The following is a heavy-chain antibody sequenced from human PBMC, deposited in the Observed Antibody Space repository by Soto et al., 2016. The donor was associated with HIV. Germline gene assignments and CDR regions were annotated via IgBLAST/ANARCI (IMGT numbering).Heavy chain of an antibody. Sequence: QVQLQESGPGLVKPSQTLSLTCTVSGDSISSGGYYWSWIRQHPGKGLEWIGYIYYSGSTYYNPSLKSRVTISVDTSKNQFSLKLSSVTAADTAVYYCARLGPMVVPEDCGGDCYLDYWAREPGHRXL. CDR2: IYYSGST. D-gene: IGHD2-21*01. CDR3: ARLGPMVVPEDCGGDCYLDY. J-gene: IGHJ4*02. V-gene: IGHV4-31*03. CDR1: GDSISSGGYY.